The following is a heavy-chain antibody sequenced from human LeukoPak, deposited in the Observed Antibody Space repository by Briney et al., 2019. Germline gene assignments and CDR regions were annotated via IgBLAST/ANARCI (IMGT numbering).Heavy chain of an antibody. CDR3: AKTSGSGYLFDY. J-gene: IGHJ4*02. CDR1: GFTFSSYG. CDR2: ISYDGSNK. D-gene: IGHD3-22*01. Sequence: GGSLRLSCAASGFTFSSYGMHWVRQAPGKGLEWVAVISYDGSNKYYADSVKGRFTISRDNSKNTLYLQMNSLRAEDTAVYYCAKTSGSGYLFDYWGQGTLATVSS. V-gene: IGHV3-30*18.